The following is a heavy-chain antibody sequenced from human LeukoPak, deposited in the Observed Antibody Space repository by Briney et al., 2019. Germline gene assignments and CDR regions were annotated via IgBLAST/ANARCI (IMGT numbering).Heavy chain of an antibody. V-gene: IGHV1-46*01. Sequence: ASVKVSCKASGYTFTSYFMHWVREAPGQRRDWMGIINPSGGSTSYAQKFQGRVTMTRDTSTSTVYMELSSLRSEDTAVYYCARDSADYGDYDYWGQGTLVTVSS. CDR1: GYTFTSYF. CDR3: ARDSADYGDYDY. D-gene: IGHD4-17*01. CDR2: INPSGGST. J-gene: IGHJ4*02.